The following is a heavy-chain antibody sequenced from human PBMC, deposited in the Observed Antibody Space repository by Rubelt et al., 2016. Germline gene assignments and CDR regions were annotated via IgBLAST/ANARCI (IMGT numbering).Heavy chain of an antibody. CDR2: ISSSSSTI. V-gene: IGHV3-48*01. CDR1: GFTFSNYN. D-gene: IGHD2-15*01. J-gene: IGHJ4*02. Sequence: EVQLVESGGGLAQPGGSLRLSCAASGFTFSNYNMNWVRQAPGKGLEWVSYISSSSSTIYYADSVKGRFTISRDSAKNSLYLQMNSLKAEDTAVYYCAREGFVAENYWGQGTLVTVSA. CDR3: AREGFVAENY.